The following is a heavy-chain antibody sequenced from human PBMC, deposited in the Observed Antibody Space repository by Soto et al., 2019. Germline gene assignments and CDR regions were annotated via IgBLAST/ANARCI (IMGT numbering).Heavy chain of an antibody. V-gene: IGHV3-23*01. D-gene: IGHD2-21*01. CDR3: AKDRRGGEYPAFDL. Sequence: EVQLLESGGGLVQPGGSLRLSCAASGFTVGDYDMGWVRQAPGKGLEWVSLIRGDGGATYHADSVEGRLTISRDTSENTVYLQMNSLRAEDTALYYCAKDRRGGEYPAFDLWGQGTMVTVSS. CDR1: GFTVGDYD. J-gene: IGHJ3*01. CDR2: IRGDGGAT.